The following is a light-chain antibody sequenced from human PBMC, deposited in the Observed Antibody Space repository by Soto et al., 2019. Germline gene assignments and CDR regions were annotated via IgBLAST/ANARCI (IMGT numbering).Light chain of an antibody. J-gene: IGLJ2*01. V-gene: IGLV1-40*01. CDR3: QSFDSSLSGVV. Sequence: QSVLTQPPSVSGAPGQRVTISCTGSSSNFGAGYDVHWYQQLPGTAPNLLVYGNTNRPSGVPDRFSGSKSGTSASLAITGLQAEDEADYYCQSFDSSLSGVVFGGGTQLTVL. CDR1: SSNFGAGYD. CDR2: GNT.